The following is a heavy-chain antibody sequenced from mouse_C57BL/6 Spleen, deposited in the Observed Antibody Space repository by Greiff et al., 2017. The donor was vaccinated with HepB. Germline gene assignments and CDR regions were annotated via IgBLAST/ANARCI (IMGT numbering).Heavy chain of an antibody. CDR2: IYPGDGDT. CDR3: AREELPSYYFDY. V-gene: IGHV1-82*01. D-gene: IGHD2-1*01. CDR1: GYAFSSSW. Sequence: VQLQQSGPELVKPGASVKISCKASGYAFSSSWMNWVKQRPGKGLEWIGRIYPGDGDTNYNGKFKGKATLTADKSSSTAYMQLSSLTSEDSAVYFWAREELPSYYFDYWGQGTTLTVSS. J-gene: IGHJ2*01.